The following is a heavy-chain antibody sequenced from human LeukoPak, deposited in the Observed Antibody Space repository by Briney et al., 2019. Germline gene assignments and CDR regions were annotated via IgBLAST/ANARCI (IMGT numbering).Heavy chain of an antibody. Sequence: PGGSLRLSCAASGFTFSSYAMTWVRQAPGKGLEWVSAISGSGGATTTADSVKGRFTISRDNSKNTVYLQMNSLRAEDTAVYYCAKHTGSGSSSADCFDIWGQGAVVTVSS. V-gene: IGHV3-23*01. CDR3: AKHTGSGSSSADCFDI. D-gene: IGHD1-26*01. J-gene: IGHJ3*02. CDR1: GFTFSSYA. CDR2: ISGSGGAT.